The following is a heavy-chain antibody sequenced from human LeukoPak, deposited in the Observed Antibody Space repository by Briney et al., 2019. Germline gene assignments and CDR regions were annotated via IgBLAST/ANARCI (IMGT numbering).Heavy chain of an antibody. CDR1: GGSISSSSYY. CDR2: IYYSGST. V-gene: IGHV4-39*01. D-gene: IGHD5-24*01. Sequence: PSETLSLTCTVSGGSISSSSYYWGWIRQPPGKGLEWIGSIYYSGSTYYNPSLKSRGTISVDTSKNQFSLKLSSVTAADTAVYYCARVEMATMDYWGQGTLVTVSS. J-gene: IGHJ4*02. CDR3: ARVEMATMDY.